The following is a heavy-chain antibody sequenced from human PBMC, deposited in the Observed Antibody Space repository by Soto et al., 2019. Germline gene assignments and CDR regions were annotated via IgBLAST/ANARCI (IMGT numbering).Heavy chain of an antibody. D-gene: IGHD3-22*01. Sequence: GGSLRLSCAASVFTVSSNYMSWVRQAPGKGLEWVSVIYSDGSTYYADSVKGRFTISRHNSKNTLYLQMNSLRAEDTAVYYCARDPYYDSSGYLASNGMDVWGQGTTVTVSS. CDR3: ARDPYYDSSGYLASNGMDV. V-gene: IGHV3-53*04. CDR1: VFTVSSNY. J-gene: IGHJ6*02. CDR2: IYSDGST.